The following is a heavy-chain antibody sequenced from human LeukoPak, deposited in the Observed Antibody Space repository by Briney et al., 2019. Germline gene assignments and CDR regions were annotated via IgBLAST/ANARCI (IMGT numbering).Heavy chain of an antibody. Sequence: SGTLSLTCAVYGGSFSGYYWSWIRQPPGKGLEWIGEINHSGSTNYNPSLKSRVTISVDTSKNQFSLKLSSVTAADTAVYYCARKWFGELLSTYYYYGMDVWGQGTTVTVSS. CDR3: ARKWFGELLSTYYYYGMDV. D-gene: IGHD3-10*01. CDR1: GGSFSGYY. CDR2: INHSGST. J-gene: IGHJ6*02. V-gene: IGHV4-34*01.